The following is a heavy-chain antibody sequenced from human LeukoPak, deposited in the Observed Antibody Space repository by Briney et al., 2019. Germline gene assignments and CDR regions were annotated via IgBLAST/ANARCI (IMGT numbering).Heavy chain of an antibody. V-gene: IGHV3-7*01. D-gene: IGHD3-16*02. Sequence: GGSLRLSCAASGFTFTRDWMSWVRQAPGKGLEWVATINQRGSDVSYVDSVKGRFTISRDNAKNSLYLQMNSLRAEDTAVYYXXXXXXYDYVWGSYRHDYWGQGTLVTVSS. CDR2: INQRGSDV. CDR1: GFTFTRDW. CDR3: XXXXXYDYVWGSYRHDY. J-gene: IGHJ4*02.